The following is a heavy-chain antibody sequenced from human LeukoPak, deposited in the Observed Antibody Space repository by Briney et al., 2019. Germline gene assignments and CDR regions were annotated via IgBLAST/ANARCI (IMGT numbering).Heavy chain of an antibody. Sequence: SETLSLTCTVSGGSISSSSYYWGWIRQPPGKGLEWIGYIFYSGSTNYNPSLKSRVTISVDTSKNQFSLKLSSVTAADTAVYYCARVYCPNGVCYNSRGWFDPWGQGTLVTVSS. J-gene: IGHJ5*02. CDR1: GGSISSSSYY. D-gene: IGHD2-8*01. CDR2: IFYSGST. CDR3: ARVYCPNGVCYNSRGWFDP. V-gene: IGHV4-61*05.